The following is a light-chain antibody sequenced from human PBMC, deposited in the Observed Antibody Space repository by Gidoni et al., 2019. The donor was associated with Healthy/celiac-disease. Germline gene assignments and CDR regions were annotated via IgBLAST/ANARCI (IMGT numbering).Light chain of an antibody. CDR3: QQRSNWPPLT. J-gene: IGKJ4*01. Sequence: EIVLTQSPATLSLSPGERATLSCRASQSGRSYLAWYQQKPGQAPRLLIYDASNRATGIPARFSGSVSGTDFTLTISSLEPEDFAVYYCQQRSNWPPLTVXGXTKVEIK. V-gene: IGKV3-11*01. CDR1: QSGRSY. CDR2: DAS.